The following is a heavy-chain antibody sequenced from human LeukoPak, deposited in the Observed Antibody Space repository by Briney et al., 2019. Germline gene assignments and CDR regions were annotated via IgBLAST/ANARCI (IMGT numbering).Heavy chain of an antibody. CDR1: GGTFISYA. Sequence: SVKVSCKASGGTFISYAISWVRQAPGQGLEWMGGIIPIFGTANYAQKFQGRVTITADKSTSTAYMERSSLRSEDTAVYYCASIPPPERMGWGQGTLVTVSS. CDR2: IIPIFGTA. V-gene: IGHV1-69*06. D-gene: IGHD1-1*01. CDR3: ASIPPPERMG. J-gene: IGHJ4*02.